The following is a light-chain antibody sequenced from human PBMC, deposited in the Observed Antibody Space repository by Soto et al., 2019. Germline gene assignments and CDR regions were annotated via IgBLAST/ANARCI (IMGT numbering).Light chain of an antibody. V-gene: IGKV1-27*01. J-gene: IGKJ1*01. CDR3: QKYNRAPWT. CDR1: QGISTD. CDR2: AAS. Sequence: DIQMTQSPSSLSASVGDRVTITCRASQGISTDLAWYQQKPGKVPKLLIYAASTLQSGVPSRFSGSGSGTDFTLTISSLQPEDVATYYCQKYNRAPWTCGQGTKVEIK.